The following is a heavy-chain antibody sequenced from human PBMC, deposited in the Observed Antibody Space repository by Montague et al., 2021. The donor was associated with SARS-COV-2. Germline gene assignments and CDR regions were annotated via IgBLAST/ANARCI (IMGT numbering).Heavy chain of an antibody. D-gene: IGHD3-22*01. CDR2: IYYSGST. Sequence: SETLSLTCAVFDGSFSNFYWSWIRQPPGKGLEWIGYIYYSGSTNYNPSLKSRVTISVDTSKNQFSLKLSSVTAADTAVYYCARGMHYYDSSGYYFDYWGQGTLVVVSS. V-gene: IGHV4-59*01. J-gene: IGHJ4*02. CDR3: ARGMHYYDSSGYYFDY. CDR1: DGSFSNFY.